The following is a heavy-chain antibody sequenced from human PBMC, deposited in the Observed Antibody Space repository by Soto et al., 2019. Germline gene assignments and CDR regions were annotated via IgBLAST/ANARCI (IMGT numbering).Heavy chain of an antibody. CDR2: IYYSGTT. V-gene: IGHV4-31*03. CDR3: AGEIDYYDSSGYYSGGAFEI. J-gene: IGHJ3*02. CDR1: GDSISSAAYY. Sequence: QVQLQESGPGLVKPSQTLSLTCTVSGDSISSAAYYWTWIRQHPGKGLEWIGDIYYSGTTSYNPSLKSRVTISVDASKKQFSVGLSSVTAADTAVYYCAGEIDYYDSSGYYSGGAFEIWGQGTMVSVSS. D-gene: IGHD3-22*01.